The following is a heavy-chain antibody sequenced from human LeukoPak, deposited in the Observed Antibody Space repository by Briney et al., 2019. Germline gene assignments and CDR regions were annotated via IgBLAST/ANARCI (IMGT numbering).Heavy chain of an antibody. J-gene: IGHJ6*02. D-gene: IGHD3-9*01. CDR2: ISVIGGST. CDR3: ERDIGLYDILEDGYYYYYGMDV. V-gene: IGHV3-23*01. Sequence: GGSLRLSCAASGFTFSTNDMSWVRQPPGKGLEWVSAISVIGGSTYYADSVKGRFTISRDNAKNSLYLQMNSLRAEDTAVYYCERDIGLYDILEDGYYYYYGMDVWGQGTTVTVSS. CDR1: GFTFSTND.